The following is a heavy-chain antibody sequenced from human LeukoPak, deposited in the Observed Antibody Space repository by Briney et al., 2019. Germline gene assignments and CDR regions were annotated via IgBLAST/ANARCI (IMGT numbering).Heavy chain of an antibody. V-gene: IGHV1-2*02. CDR1: GYTFTGYY. D-gene: IGHD3-16*02. CDR2: INPNSGGT. J-gene: IGHJ4*02. Sequence: ASVKVSCKASGYTFTGYYMHWVRQAPGQGLEWMGWINPNSGGTNYAQKFQGRVTMTRDTSISTAYMELSRLRSDDTAVYYCAGGGRRGYVWGSYLEVVYWGQGTLVTVSS. CDR3: AGGGRRGYVWGSYLEVVY.